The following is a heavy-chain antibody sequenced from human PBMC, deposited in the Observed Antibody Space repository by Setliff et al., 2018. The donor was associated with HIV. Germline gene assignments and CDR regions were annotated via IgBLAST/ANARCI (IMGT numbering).Heavy chain of an antibody. V-gene: IGHV4-38-2*01. CDR3: ARHGAYEAYYDYMDV. D-gene: IGHD5-12*01. J-gene: IGHJ6*03. CDR1: GYSISSGHY. CDR2: IYHSGTT. Sequence: ASETLSLTCAVSGYSISSGHYWGWIRQPPGKGLEWIGSIYHSGTTYDNPSLKSRVTISVDTSKNQFSLKLSSVAAADTAVYYCARHGAYEAYYDYMDVWGKGTTVTVSS.